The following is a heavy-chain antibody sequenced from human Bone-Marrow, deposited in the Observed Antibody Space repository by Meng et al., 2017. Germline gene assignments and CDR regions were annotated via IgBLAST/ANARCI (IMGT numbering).Heavy chain of an antibody. Sequence: ASVKVSCKASGYTFTSYYMHWVRQAPGQGLEWMGIINPSGSSTSYAQKFQGRVTMTRDTSTSTVYMELSSLRSEDTAVYYCAREGDGGNSRPGYYYYGMDVCGQGTTVTVSS. D-gene: IGHD4-23*01. CDR3: AREGDGGNSRPGYYYYGMDV. CDR1: GYTFTSYY. CDR2: INPSGSST. J-gene: IGHJ6*02. V-gene: IGHV1-46*01.